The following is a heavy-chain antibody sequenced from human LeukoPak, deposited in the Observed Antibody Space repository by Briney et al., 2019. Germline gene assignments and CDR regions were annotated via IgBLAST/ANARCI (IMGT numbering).Heavy chain of an antibody. CDR3: ARQRFTMRAYAGNWFDP. CDR2: IYPGDSDT. J-gene: IGHJ5*02. V-gene: IGHV5-51*01. Sequence: GESLKISCKGSGYSFTSYWIGWVRQMPGKGLEWMGIIYPGDSDTRYSPSFQGRVTISADRSISTAYLQWSSLKASDTAMYYCARQRFTMRAYAGNWFDPWGQGTLVTVSS. D-gene: IGHD3-10*01. CDR1: GYSFTSYW.